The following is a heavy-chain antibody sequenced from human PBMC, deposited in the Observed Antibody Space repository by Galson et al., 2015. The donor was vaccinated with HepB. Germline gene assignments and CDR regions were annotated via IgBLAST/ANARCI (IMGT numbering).Heavy chain of an antibody. V-gene: IGHV1-69*13. CDR2: IIPIFGTA. Sequence: SVKVSCKASGGTFSSYAISWVRQAPGQGLEWIGGIIPIFGTANYAQKFQGRVTITADESTSTAYMELSSLRSEDTAVYYCARAPGYPAAGYHATNFDYWGQGTLVTVAS. J-gene: IGHJ4*02. D-gene: IGHD2-2*01. CDR3: ARAPGYPAAGYHATNFDY. CDR1: GGTFSSYA.